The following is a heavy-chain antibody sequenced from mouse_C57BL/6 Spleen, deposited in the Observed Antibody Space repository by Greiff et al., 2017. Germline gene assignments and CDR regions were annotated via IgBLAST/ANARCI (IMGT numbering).Heavy chain of an antibody. D-gene: IGHD2-5*01. CDR3: ATPYYSNYRDAMDY. Sequence: DVKLVESGGGLVKPGGSLKLSCAASGFTFSDYGMHWVRQAPEKGLEWVAYISSGSSTIYYADTVKGRFTISRDNAKNTLFLQMTSLRSEDTAMYYCATPYYSNYRDAMDYWGQGTSVTVSS. CDR1: GFTFSDYG. CDR2: ISSGSSTI. J-gene: IGHJ4*01. V-gene: IGHV5-17*01.